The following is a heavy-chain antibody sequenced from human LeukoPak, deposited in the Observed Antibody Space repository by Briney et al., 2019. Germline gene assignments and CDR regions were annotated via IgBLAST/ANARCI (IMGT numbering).Heavy chain of an antibody. CDR3: ARDWFEWGSSWYETADPYYYFDY. D-gene: IGHD6-13*01. CDR2: IIPIFGTA. V-gene: IGHV1-69*13. J-gene: IGHJ4*02. Sequence: SVKVSCKASGGTFSSYAISWVRQAPGQGLEWMGGIIPIFGTANYAQKSQGRVTITADGSTSTAYMELSSLRSEDTAVYYCARDWFEWGSSWYETADPYYYFDYWGQGTLVTVSS. CDR1: GGTFSSYA.